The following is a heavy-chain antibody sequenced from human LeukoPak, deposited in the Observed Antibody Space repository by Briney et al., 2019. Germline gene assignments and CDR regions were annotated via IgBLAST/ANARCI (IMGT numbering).Heavy chain of an antibody. V-gene: IGHV3-23*01. CDR3: ARGAYSSSWYNWFDP. Sequence: GGSLRLSCAASGFTFSSYAMSWVRQAPGKGLEWVSAISGSGGSTYYADSVKGRFTISRDNVKKSLYLQMNSLRAEDTAVYYCARGAYSSSWYNWFDPWGQGTLVTVSS. CDR2: ISGSGGST. CDR1: GFTFSSYA. J-gene: IGHJ5*02. D-gene: IGHD6-13*01.